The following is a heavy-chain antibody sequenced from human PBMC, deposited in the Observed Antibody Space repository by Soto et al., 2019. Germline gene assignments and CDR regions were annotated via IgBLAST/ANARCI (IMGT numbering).Heavy chain of an antibody. CDR1: GFTFSSYS. CDR2: ITSSSSTI. CDR3: ALARTTYDRSGHPDAFDI. D-gene: IGHD3-22*01. V-gene: IGHV3-48*02. Sequence: GGSLRLSCAASGFTFSSYSMNWVRQAPGKGLEWVSYITSSSSTIYYADSVKGRFTISRDNAKNSLYLHMNSLRDEDTAVYYCALARTTYDRSGHPDAFDIWGQGTMVTV. J-gene: IGHJ3*02.